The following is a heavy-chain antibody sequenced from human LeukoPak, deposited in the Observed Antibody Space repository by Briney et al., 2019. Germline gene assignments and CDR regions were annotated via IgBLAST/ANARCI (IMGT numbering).Heavy chain of an antibody. J-gene: IGHJ4*02. V-gene: IGHV3-23*01. CDR2: ISGSGGST. Sequence: SGGSLRLSCAASGFTFSRYAMSGVRQAPGKGLDWVSGISGSGGSTYYADSVKGRFTISRDNSRNTLYLQMNSPRAEDTAVYHCAILPGYSSGWYEVNYWGQGTLVTVSS. D-gene: IGHD6-13*01. CDR3: AILPGYSSGWYEVNY. CDR1: GFTFSRYA.